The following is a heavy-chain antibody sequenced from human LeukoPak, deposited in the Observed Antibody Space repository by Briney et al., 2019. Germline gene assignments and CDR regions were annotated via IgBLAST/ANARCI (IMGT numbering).Heavy chain of an antibody. D-gene: IGHD6-13*01. Sequence: ASVRVSCKASGVSFRDYTINWVRQAPGQGLEWMGAIIPISGTTNYAQRLQGRVTLTMDDSATTAFMEMSSLRSEDTAVYYCASRFTARQLVPADYYHMDVWGKGTTVFVSS. CDR1: GVSFRDYT. J-gene: IGHJ6*03. V-gene: IGHV1-69*05. CDR3: ASRFTARQLVPADYYHMDV. CDR2: IIPISGTT.